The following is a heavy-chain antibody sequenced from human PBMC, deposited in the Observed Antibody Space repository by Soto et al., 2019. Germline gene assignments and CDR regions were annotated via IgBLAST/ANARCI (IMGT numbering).Heavy chain of an antibody. CDR3: ATSYGNAWYTY. CDR1: GGSFSGYY. CDR2: INYSGST. V-gene: IGHV4-34*01. J-gene: IGHJ4*02. Sequence: SETLSLTCAVYGGSFSGYYWSWIRQPPGKGLEWIGEINYSGSTNYNPSLKGRVTISVDRSKNQFTLQLTSVTAEDTAVYYCATSYGNAWYTYWGQGTQVTVSS. D-gene: IGHD6-13*01.